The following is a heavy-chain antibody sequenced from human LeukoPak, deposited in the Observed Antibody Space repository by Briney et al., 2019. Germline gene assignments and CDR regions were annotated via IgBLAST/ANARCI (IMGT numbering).Heavy chain of an antibody. J-gene: IGHJ4*02. V-gene: IGHV3-21*01. Sequence: GGSLRLSCAASGFSIKSYSMTWVRQAPGKGLEWVATISSSGGYIYRADSVKGRFTISRDTVQNSLFLQLNSLRVEDTAVYNCARLRDTVTSASDYWGQGTLVTVSS. CDR1: GFSIKSYS. CDR2: ISSSGGYI. D-gene: IGHD5-18*01. CDR3: ARLRDTVTSASDY.